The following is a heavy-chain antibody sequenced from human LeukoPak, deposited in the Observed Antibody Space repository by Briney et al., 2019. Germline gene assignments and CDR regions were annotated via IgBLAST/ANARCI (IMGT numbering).Heavy chain of an antibody. V-gene: IGHV4-59*08. CDR3: ARQGDSSGVDAFDI. CDR1: GGSISSYY. J-gene: IGHJ3*02. CDR2: IYYSGST. Sequence: PSETLSLTCTVSGGSISSYYWSWIRQHPGKGLEWIGYIYYSGSTNYNPSLKSRVTISVDTSKNQFSLKLSSVTAADTAVYYCARQGDSSGVDAFDIWGQGTMVTISS. D-gene: IGHD3-22*01.